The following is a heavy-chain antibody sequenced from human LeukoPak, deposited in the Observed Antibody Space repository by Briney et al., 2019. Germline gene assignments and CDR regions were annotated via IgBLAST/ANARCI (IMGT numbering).Heavy chain of an antibody. J-gene: IGHJ4*02. CDR1: GFTFSSYG. D-gene: IGHD2-15*01. V-gene: IGHV3-23*01. CDR2: ISGSDDGT. CDR3: AKSPVSSCRGSFCYPFDY. Sequence: GGSLRLSCAASGFTFSSYGMHWVRQAPGKGLEWVSAISGSDDGTYYADSVEGRFTISRDNSRYTLYLQMNTLRAEDTAVYFCAKSPVSSCRGSFCYPFDYWGQGNLVTVSS.